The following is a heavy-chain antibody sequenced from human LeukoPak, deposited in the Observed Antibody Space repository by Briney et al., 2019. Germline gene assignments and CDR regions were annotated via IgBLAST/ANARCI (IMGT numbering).Heavy chain of an antibody. Sequence: SETLSLTCAVYGGSFSGYYWSWIRQPPGKGLEWIGEINHSGSTNYNPSLKSRVTISVDTSKNQFSLKLSSVTAADTAVYYCARGRYYGPPYYYYYYYMDVWGKGTTVTISS. J-gene: IGHJ6*03. D-gene: IGHD3-10*01. CDR3: ARGRYYGPPYYYYYYYMDV. CDR1: GGSFSGYY. V-gene: IGHV4-34*01. CDR2: INHSGST.